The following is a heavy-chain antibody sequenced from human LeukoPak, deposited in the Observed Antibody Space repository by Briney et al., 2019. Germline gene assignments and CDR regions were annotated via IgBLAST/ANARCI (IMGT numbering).Heavy chain of an antibody. Sequence: SETLSLTCAVYGGSFSGYYWSWIRQPPGKGLEWIGEINHSGSTNYNPSLKSRVTISVDTSKNQFPLKLSSVTAADTAVYYCARGHGENYYFDYWGQGTLVTVSS. D-gene: IGHD4-17*01. CDR3: ARGHGENYYFDY. J-gene: IGHJ4*02. V-gene: IGHV4-34*01. CDR2: INHSGST. CDR1: GGSFSGYY.